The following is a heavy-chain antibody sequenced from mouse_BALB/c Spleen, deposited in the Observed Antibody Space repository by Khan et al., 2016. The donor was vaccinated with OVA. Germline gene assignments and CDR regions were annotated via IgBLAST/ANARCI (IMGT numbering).Heavy chain of an antibody. V-gene: IGHV1-7*01. CDR2: IDPSTGYT. Sequence: QVQLQQSGAELAKPGASLEMSCKASGYTFATYWIHWVKQRPGQGLEWIGYIDPSTGYTEYNQKFKDKATLTADKSSNTAYMQLSSLTSEDSAVYYCTRRGVYGIFTYWGQGTLVTVSA. CDR1: GYTFATYW. J-gene: IGHJ3*01. D-gene: IGHD2-1*01. CDR3: TRRGVYGIFTY.